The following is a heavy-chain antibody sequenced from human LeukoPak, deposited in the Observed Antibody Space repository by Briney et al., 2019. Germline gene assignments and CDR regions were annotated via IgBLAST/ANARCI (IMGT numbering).Heavy chain of an antibody. CDR1: GYSFSGHY. J-gene: IGHJ5*02. Sequence: GASVKVSCKASGYSFSGHYMHWVRQAPGQGPEWMGWISPNSGGTNYAQKFQGRVTMTGDTSISTAYMELSSLRSEDTAVYYCARVEHYDFWSGPSDHWGQGTLVTVSS. V-gene: IGHV1-2*02. CDR2: ISPNSGGT. D-gene: IGHD3-3*01. CDR3: ARVEHYDFWSGPSDH.